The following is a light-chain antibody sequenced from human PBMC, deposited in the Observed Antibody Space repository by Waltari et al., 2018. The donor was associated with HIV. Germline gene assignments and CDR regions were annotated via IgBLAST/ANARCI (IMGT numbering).Light chain of an antibody. V-gene: IGLV2-14*03. CDR1: TSAFRRYTS. J-gene: IGLJ3*02. Sequence: QSALTQPASVSGSPAQSFPISCTAPTSAFRRYTSVPWYQQHPGNVPKVIIYEVTSRPSGVPHRFSGSRSGNTASLTISGLQAEDEAVYYCSTHTTTDTLMFGGGTKLTVL. CDR2: EVT. CDR3: STHTTTDTLM.